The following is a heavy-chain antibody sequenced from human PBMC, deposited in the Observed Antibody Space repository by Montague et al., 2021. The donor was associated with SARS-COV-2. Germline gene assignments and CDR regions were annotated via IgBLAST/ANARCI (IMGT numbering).Heavy chain of an antibody. CDR1: GFTFSSYG. CDR3: ARESSIDEKGMGLDY. J-gene: IGHJ4*02. Sequence: SLRFSCAASGFTFSSYGMHRVRQAPGKGLEWATLISYDGSNKYYADSVKGRFTISRDNSKNTLYLQMSSLRAEDTAVYYCARESSIDEKGMGLDYWGQRTLVTVSS. V-gene: IGHV3-30-3*01. D-gene: IGHD5-24*01. CDR2: ISYDGSNK.